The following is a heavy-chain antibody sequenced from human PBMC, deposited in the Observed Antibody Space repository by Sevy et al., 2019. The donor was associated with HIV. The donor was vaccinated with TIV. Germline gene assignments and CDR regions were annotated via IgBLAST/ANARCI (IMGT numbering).Heavy chain of an antibody. D-gene: IGHD5-12*01. J-gene: IGHJ3*02. CDR3: AGARLRWIVDSFDI. Sequence: GGSLRLSCAASGFTFSDYYMSWIRQAPGKGLEWVSYISSSGSTIYYADSVKGRFTISRDNAKNSLYLQMNSLRAEDTAVYYCAGARLRWIVDSFDIWGQGTIVTVSS. V-gene: IGHV3-11*01. CDR2: ISSSGSTI. CDR1: GFTFSDYY.